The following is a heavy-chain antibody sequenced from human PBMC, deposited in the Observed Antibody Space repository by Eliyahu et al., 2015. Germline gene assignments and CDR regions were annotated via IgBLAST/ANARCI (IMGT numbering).Heavy chain of an antibody. Sequence: QVQLVQSGAEVKRPGSSVRVSCKASGGXXASYTISWVRQAPGQRFEWLGGIVPVFGTANYAQKFQGRVTITADEPTNTAYLELRSLRSEDTAVYYCALEGGSSGPRWFDPWGQGTLVTVSS. CDR2: IVPVFGTA. J-gene: IGHJ5*02. CDR1: GGXXASYT. D-gene: IGHD3-22*01. CDR3: ALEGGSSGPRWFDP. V-gene: IGHV1-69*01.